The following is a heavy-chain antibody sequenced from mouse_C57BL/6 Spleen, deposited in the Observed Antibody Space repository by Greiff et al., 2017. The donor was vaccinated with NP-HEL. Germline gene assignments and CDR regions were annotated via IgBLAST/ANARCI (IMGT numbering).Heavy chain of an antibody. CDR1: GYTFTSYW. D-gene: IGHD1-1*01. CDR3: AREGSYYGSSYKYAMDY. CDR2: IDPSDSYT. J-gene: IGHJ4*01. V-gene: IGHV1-69*01. Sequence: VQLQQSGAELVMPGASVKLSCKASGYTFTSYWMHWVKQRPGQGLEWIGEIDPSDSYTNYNQKFKGKSTLTVDKSSSTAYMQLSSLTSEDSAVYYCAREGSYYGSSYKYAMDYWGQGTSVTVSS.